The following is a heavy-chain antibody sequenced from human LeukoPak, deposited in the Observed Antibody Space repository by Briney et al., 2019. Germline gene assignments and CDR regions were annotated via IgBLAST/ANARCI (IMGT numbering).Heavy chain of an antibody. J-gene: IGHJ6*02. Sequence: SETLSLTCTVSGGSISSYYWSWIRQPPGKGLEWIGYIYYSGSTNYNPSLKSRVTISVDTSKNQFSLKLSSVTAADTAVYYCARPYAGYYYGMDVWAKGPRSPSP. CDR2: IYYSGST. D-gene: IGHD4-17*01. CDR1: GGSISSYY. CDR3: ARPYAGYYYGMDV. V-gene: IGHV4-59*08.